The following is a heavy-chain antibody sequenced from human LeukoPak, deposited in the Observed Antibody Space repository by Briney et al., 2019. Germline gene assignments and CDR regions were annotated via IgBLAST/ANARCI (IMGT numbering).Heavy chain of an antibody. CDR2: IKSKTDGGTT. CDR3: TTDRYGSGSYGDYYYYYGMDV. CDR1: GFTFSNAW. J-gene: IGHJ6*02. Sequence: GGSLRLSCAASGFTFSNAWMSWVRQAPGEGLEWVGRIKSKTDGGTTDYAAPVKGRFTISRDDSKNTLYLQMNSLKAEDTAVYYCTTDRYGSGSYGDYYYYYGMDVWGQGTTVTVSS. D-gene: IGHD3-10*01. V-gene: IGHV3-15*01.